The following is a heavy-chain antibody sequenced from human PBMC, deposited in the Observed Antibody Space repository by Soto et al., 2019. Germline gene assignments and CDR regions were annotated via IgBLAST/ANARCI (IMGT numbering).Heavy chain of an antibody. Sequence: PSGCMYLACTVAGDTMISYYWGWIRQPPGKGLEWIGSIYYSGSTYYNPSLKSRVTISVDTSKNQFSLKLSSVTAADTDVYYCARQRVYGMDVWGQGTTVTVSS. J-gene: IGHJ6*02. CDR1: GDTMISYY. V-gene: IGHV4-39*01. CDR2: IYYSGST. CDR3: ARQRVYGMDV.